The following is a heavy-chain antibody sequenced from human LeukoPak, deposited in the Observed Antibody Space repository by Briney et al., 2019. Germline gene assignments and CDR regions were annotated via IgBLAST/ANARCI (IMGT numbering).Heavy chain of an antibody. Sequence: GGSLRLSCAASGFTFGDYAMLCVRQAPGEGLVWVSGICWNSGSIGYADSVKGRFTISRDNAKNSLYLQMNSLRAEDTALYYCAKDIGRYYYDSSGSDYWGQGALVTVSS. CDR1: GFTFGDYA. CDR3: AKDIGRYYYDSSGSDY. J-gene: IGHJ4*02. V-gene: IGHV3-9*01. CDR2: ICWNSGSI. D-gene: IGHD3-22*01.